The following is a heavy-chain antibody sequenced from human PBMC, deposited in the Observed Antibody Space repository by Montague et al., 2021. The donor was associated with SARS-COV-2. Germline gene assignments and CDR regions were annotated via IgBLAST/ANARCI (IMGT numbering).Heavy chain of an antibody. CDR2: NLHSGNT. V-gene: IGHV4-30-2*01. CDR1: GGSISSGGYS. J-gene: IGHJ3*01. Sequence: TLSLTCAVSGGSISSGGYSWSWNRQATGKGLVWIGYNLHSGNTNYTPTLWSRVTISVDRSKCHFYLTLTSMTAAPTSEYFCARAASPRGAFDVWGQGTVVTVSS. D-gene: IGHD3-10*01. CDR3: ARAASPRGAFDV.